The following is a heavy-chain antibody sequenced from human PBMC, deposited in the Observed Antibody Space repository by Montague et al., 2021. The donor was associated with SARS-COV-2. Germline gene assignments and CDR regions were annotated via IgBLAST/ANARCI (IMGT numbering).Heavy chain of an antibody. CDR1: GDSVSSNIAA. D-gene: IGHD1-14*01. J-gene: IGHJ4*02. CDR2: TYYSSKWYN. Sequence: CAISGDSVSSNIAAWNWIRQSPSRGLEWLGRTYYSSKWYNDYAVSVRSRITISPDTSKNQFSLQLNSVTPEDTAVYYCTQGRGPGRTTWHYFDYWGQGTLATVSS. V-gene: IGHV6-1*01. CDR3: TQGRGPGRTTWHYFDY.